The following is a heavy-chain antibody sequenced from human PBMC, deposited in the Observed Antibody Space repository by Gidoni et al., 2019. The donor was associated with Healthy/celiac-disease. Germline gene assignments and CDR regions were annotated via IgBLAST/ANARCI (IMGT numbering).Heavy chain of an antibody. J-gene: IGHJ6*02. CDR1: GGSISSSNW. V-gene: IGHV4-4*02. Sequence: QVQLQESGPGLVKPSGTLSLTCAVSGGSISSSNWWSWVRRPPGNGLEWIGEIYHSGSTNYNPALKSRLTISVDKSKNQSALKLSSVTAADTAVYYCTRDTGRYYGIDVWGQGTTVTVSS. D-gene: IGHD3-10*01. CDR3: TRDTGRYYGIDV. CDR2: IYHSGST.